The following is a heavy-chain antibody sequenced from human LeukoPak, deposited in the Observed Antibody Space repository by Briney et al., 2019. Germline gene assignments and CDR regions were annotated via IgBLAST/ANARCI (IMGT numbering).Heavy chain of an antibody. V-gene: IGHV3-21*01. CDR3: ARDRFGEFLFDP. CDR1: GFTFSAYS. CDR2: ISSSSYI. Sequence: GGSLRLSCAASGFTFSAYSMNWVRQAPGKGLEWVSSISSSSYIYYADSVKGRFTISRDNAKNSLYLQMNSLRAEDTAVYYCARDRFGEFLFDPWGQGTLVTVSS. D-gene: IGHD3-10*01. J-gene: IGHJ5*02.